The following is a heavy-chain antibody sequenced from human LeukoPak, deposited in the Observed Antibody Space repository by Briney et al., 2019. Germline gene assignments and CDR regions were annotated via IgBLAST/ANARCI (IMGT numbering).Heavy chain of an antibody. Sequence: SETLSLTCTVSGGSMSSCYWSWIRQPPGKGLEWIGYIYYSGSTNYNPSLKSRVTISVDTSKNQFSLQLSSVTAADTAVYYCARGLWDSGSYLGMDVWGQGTTVTVSS. CDR3: ARGLWDSGSYLGMDV. D-gene: IGHD1-26*01. CDR1: GGSMSSCY. CDR2: IYYSGST. J-gene: IGHJ6*02. V-gene: IGHV4-59*01.